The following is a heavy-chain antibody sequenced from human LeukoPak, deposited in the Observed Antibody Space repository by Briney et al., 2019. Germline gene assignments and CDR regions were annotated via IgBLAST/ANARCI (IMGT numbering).Heavy chain of an antibody. D-gene: IGHD6-19*01. V-gene: IGHV4-4*07. CDR3: ARGIAVAGTRPRWYFDL. CDR1: GGSISSYY. J-gene: IGHJ2*01. Sequence: PSETLSITCTVSGGSISSYYWSWIRQPAGKGLEWIGRIYTSGSTNYNPSLKSRVTMSVDTSKNQFSLKLSSVTAADTAVYYCARGIAVAGTRPRWYFDLWGRGTLVTVSS. CDR2: IYTSGST.